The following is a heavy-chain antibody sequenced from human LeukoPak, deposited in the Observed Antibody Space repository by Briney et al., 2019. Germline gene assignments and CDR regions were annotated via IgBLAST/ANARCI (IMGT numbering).Heavy chain of an antibody. V-gene: IGHV3-9*01. Sequence: GGSLRLSCAASGFTFDDYAMHWVRQAPGKGLEWVSGISWNSGTIGYADSVKGRFTISRDNAKNSLHLHVNSLSTEDTALYYCAKDVSNTGYYYYGMDVWGQGTTVTVSS. CDR2: ISWNSGTI. J-gene: IGHJ6*02. CDR1: GFTFDDYA. CDR3: AKDVSNTGYYYYGMDV. D-gene: IGHD5/OR15-5a*01.